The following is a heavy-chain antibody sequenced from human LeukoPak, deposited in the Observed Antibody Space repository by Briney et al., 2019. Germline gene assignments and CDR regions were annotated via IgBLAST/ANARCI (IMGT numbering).Heavy chain of an antibody. CDR2: ISAYSGNT. Sequence: ASVKVSCKASGYTFTSYGISWVRQAPGQGLEWMGWISAYSGNTNYAQKLQGRVTMTTDTSTSTAYMELRSLRSDDTAVYYCARSGSGWYRVSAYFDYWGQGTLVTVSS. V-gene: IGHV1-18*01. CDR1: GYTFTSYG. CDR3: ARSGSGWYRVSAYFDY. J-gene: IGHJ4*02. D-gene: IGHD6-19*01.